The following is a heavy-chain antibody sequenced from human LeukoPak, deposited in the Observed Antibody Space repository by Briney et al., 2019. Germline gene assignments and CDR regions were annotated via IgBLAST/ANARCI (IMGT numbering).Heavy chain of an antibody. Sequence: PSETLSLTCTVSGGSISSSSYYWGWIRQPPGKGLEWIGSIYYSGSTYYNPSLKSRVTISVDTSKNQFPLKLSSVTAADTAVYYCARDHGGYYGSGSYYKDAFDIWGQGTMVTVSS. CDR3: ARDHGGYYGSGSYYKDAFDI. J-gene: IGHJ3*02. V-gene: IGHV4-39*06. CDR2: IYYSGST. CDR1: GGSISSSSYY. D-gene: IGHD3-10*01.